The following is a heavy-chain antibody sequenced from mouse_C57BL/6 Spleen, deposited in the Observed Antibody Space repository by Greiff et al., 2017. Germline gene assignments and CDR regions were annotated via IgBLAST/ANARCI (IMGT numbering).Heavy chain of an antibody. V-gene: IGHV5-6*01. J-gene: IGHJ2*01. CDR3: ARLGYYYGSSPYYFDY. CDR2: ISSGGSYT. D-gene: IGHD1-1*01. Sequence: DVHLVESGGDLVKPGGSLKLSCAASGFTFSSYGMSWVRQTPDKRLEWVATISSGGSYTYYPDSVKGRFTISRDNAKNTLYLQMSSLKSEDTAMYYCARLGYYYGSSPYYFDYWGQGTTLTVSS. CDR1: GFTFSSYG.